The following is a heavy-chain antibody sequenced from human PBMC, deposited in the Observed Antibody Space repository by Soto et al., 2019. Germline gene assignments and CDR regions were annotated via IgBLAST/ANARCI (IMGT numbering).Heavy chain of an antibody. J-gene: IGHJ6*02. D-gene: IGHD2-2*01. CDR1: GFTFSSYG. CDR3: AKDVRYCISTSCSPSGMDV. V-gene: IGHV3-30*18. CDR2: ISYDGSNK. Sequence: QVQLVESGGGVVQPGRSLRLSCAASGFTFSSYGMHWVRQAPGKGLEWVAVISYDGSNKYYADSVKGRFTISRDNSKNTLYLQMNSLRDEDTAVYYCAKDVRYCISTSCSPSGMDVWGQGTTVTVSS.